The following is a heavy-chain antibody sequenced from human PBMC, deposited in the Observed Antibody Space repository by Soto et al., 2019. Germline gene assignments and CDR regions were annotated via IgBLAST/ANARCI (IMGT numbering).Heavy chain of an antibody. CDR3: ARADFCSGYDAFDI. J-gene: IGHJ3*02. CDR1: GYTFTSYD. CDR2: MNPNSGNT. Sequence: ASVKVSCKASGYTFTSYDINWVRQATGQGLEWMGWMNPNSGNTGYAQKFQGRVTMTRNTSISTAYMELSSLRSEHTAVYYCARADFCSGYDAFDIWGQETMVTVSS. V-gene: IGHV1-8*01. D-gene: IGHD3-3*01.